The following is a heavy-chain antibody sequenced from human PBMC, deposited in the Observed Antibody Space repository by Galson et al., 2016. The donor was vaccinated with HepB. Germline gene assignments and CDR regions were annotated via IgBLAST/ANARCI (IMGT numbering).Heavy chain of an antibody. Sequence: SLRLSCAASGFTFRNYGMHWVRQAPGKGLEWVAGIWFDGSYKYYTDSVKGRFTISRDNSKNTLYLHMSGLRAEDTAVCYCATENPGIAVAALDYWGQGTLVTVSS. D-gene: IGHD6-19*01. V-gene: IGHV3-33*01. CDR2: IWFDGSYK. CDR1: GFTFRNYG. CDR3: ATENPGIAVAALDY. J-gene: IGHJ4*02.